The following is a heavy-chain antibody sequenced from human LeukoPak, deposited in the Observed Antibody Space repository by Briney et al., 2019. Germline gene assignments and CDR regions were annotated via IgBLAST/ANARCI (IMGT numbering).Heavy chain of an antibody. J-gene: IGHJ5*01. CDR2: ISGSGGTT. D-gene: IGHD7-27*01. Sequence: PGGSLRLSCAASGFTVSSNYMSWVRQAPGKGLEWVSGISGSGGTTYYADSVKGRFIISRDNAKNSLYLQMNSLRAEDTAVYYCVREPGAPRGWFDSWGQGTLVTVSS. CDR3: VREPGAPRGWFDS. CDR1: GFTVSSNY. V-gene: IGHV3-53*01.